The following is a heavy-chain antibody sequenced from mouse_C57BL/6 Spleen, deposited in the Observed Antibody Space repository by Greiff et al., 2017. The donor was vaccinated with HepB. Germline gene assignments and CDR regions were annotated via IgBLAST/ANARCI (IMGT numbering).Heavy chain of an antibody. CDR1: GFTFSSYA. CDR3: ARDRGVVAPFDY. D-gene: IGHD1-1*01. CDR2: ISDGGSYT. Sequence: VQLKESGGGLVKPGGSLKLSCAASGFTFSSYAMSWVRQTPEKRLEWVATISDGGSYTYYPDNVKGRFTISRDNAKNNLYLQMSHLKSEDTAMYYCARDRGVVAPFDYWGQGTTLTVSS. J-gene: IGHJ2*01. V-gene: IGHV5-4*01.